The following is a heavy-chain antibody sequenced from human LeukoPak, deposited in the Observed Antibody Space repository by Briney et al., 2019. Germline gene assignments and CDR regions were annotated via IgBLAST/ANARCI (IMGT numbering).Heavy chain of an antibody. J-gene: IGHJ1*01. Sequence: SETLSLTCSVSGGSISSYYWTWIRQPPGKGQEWIGYRYYSGSTTYNPSLKSRVTISVDTSKSQFSLKLISVTAADTAIYYCARVRGDFETDWGQGTLVTVSS. CDR2: RYYSGST. CDR3: ARVRGDFETD. V-gene: IGHV4-59*01. D-gene: IGHD3-16*01. CDR1: GGSISSYY.